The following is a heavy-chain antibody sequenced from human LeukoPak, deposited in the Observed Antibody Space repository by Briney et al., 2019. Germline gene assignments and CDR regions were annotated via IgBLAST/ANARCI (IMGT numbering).Heavy chain of an antibody. V-gene: IGHV3-11*04. CDR1: GFTFSNAW. Sequence: PGGSLRLSCAASGFTFSNAWMSWVRQAPGKGLEWVSYISSSGSTIYYADSVKGRFTISRDNAKNSLYLQMNSLRAEDTAAYYCARDDILTGYPTPFDYWGQGTLVTVSS. D-gene: IGHD3-9*01. CDR3: ARDDILTGYPTPFDY. CDR2: ISSSGSTI. J-gene: IGHJ4*02.